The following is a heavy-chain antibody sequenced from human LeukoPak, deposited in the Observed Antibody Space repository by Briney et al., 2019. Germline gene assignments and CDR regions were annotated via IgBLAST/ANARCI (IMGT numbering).Heavy chain of an antibody. CDR1: GGSISSYY. CDR3: ASWGIVVWHYMDV. CDR2: IYYSGST. V-gene: IGHV4-59*01. J-gene: IGHJ6*03. D-gene: IGHD2-2*01. Sequence: SETLSLTCTVSGGSISSYYWSWIRQPPGKGLEWIGYIYYSGSTNYNPSLKSRVTISVDTSKNQFSLKLSSVTAADTAVYYCASWGIVVWHYMDVWGKGTTVTVSS.